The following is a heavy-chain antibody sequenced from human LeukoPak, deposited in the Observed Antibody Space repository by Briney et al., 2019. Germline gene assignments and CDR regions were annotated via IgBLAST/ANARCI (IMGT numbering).Heavy chain of an antibody. D-gene: IGHD1-26*01. CDR2: IHYSGRT. V-gene: IGHV4-39*01. Sequence: SETLSLTCTVSGGSIISRGHFWGWIRQPPGKGLEWIGSIHYSGRTDYKSSLKSRVTMSVDTSKNQFSLKLSSVTAADTAVYYCARHAVVGATKNWGQGTLVTVSS. J-gene: IGHJ4*02. CDR1: GGSIISRGHF. CDR3: ARHAVVGATKN.